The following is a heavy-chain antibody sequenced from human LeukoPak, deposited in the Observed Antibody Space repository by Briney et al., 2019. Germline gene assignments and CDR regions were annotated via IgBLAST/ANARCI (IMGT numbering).Heavy chain of an antibody. Sequence: SETLSLTCTVSGGSISSSSYYWGWIRQPPGKGLEWIGSIYYSGSTYYNPSLKSRVTISVDTSKNQFPLKLSSVTAADTAVYYCASQYCSGGSCSHDYWGQGTLVTVSS. CDR2: IYYSGST. CDR3: ASQYCSGGSCSHDY. D-gene: IGHD2-15*01. CDR1: GGSISSSSYY. V-gene: IGHV4-39*01. J-gene: IGHJ4*02.